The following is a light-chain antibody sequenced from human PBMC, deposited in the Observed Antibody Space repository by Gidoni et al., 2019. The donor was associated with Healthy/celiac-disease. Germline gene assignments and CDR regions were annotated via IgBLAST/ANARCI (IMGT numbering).Light chain of an antibody. J-gene: IGKJ2*01. CDR2: AAS. CDR3: QQYPPGYT. CDR1: QGISSY. Sequence: DIQLTQSPSFLSASVGDRVTITCRASQGISSYLAWYQQKPGKAPKLLIYAASTLQSGVPSRFSGSGSGTEFTLTISSLQPEDFATYYCQQYPPGYTFGQGTKLEIK. V-gene: IGKV1-9*01.